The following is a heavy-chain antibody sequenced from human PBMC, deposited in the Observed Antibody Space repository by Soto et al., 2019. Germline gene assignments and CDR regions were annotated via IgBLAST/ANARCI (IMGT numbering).Heavy chain of an antibody. CDR2: ISWGSGKM. J-gene: IGHJ5*02. CDR3: ARDNTGLYGDHESNWFAP. V-gene: IGHV3-9*01. Sequence: ALRPPCPPASLTSATHSTHWVRQARGKSLEWVAGISWGSGKMGYADSVKGRFSGSRDNAKNSLYLQISNLKNEDTTFYYFARDNTGLYGDHESNWFAPWRQGTLV. D-gene: IGHD4-17*01. CDR1: SLTSATHS.